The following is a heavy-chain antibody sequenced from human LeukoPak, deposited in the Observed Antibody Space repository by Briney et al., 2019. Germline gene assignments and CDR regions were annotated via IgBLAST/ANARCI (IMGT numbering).Heavy chain of an antibody. V-gene: IGHV3-23*01. D-gene: IGHD6-19*01. CDR1: GFTFGSYA. Sequence: GGSLRLSCEASGFTFGSYAMHWVRQAPGKGLEWVAGIFGSGGSAHYADSVKGRFTISRDNSKNTVYLQINSLRAEDTAVYYCGKTTTGYSSGQKPAWPVDYWGQGTLVTVSS. CDR3: GKTTTGYSSGQKPAWPVDY. CDR2: IFGSGGSA. J-gene: IGHJ4*02.